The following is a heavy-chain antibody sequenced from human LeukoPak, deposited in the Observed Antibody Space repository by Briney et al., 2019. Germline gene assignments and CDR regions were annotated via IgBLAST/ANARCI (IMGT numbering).Heavy chain of an antibody. Sequence: ASVKVSCKASGYTFTRYYMHWVGQAPGQGLGWMGWINPNSGGTKYAQKFQGRGTMTRDTYKRTGYMELRRLRSDATAVYSCARARAYGYYGGGWYNWFDPGGQGTLATVSA. D-gene: IGHD4-17*01. CDR1: GYTFTRYY. V-gene: IGHV1-2*02. J-gene: IGHJ5*02. CDR3: ARARAYGYYGGGWYNWFDP. CDR2: INPNSGGT.